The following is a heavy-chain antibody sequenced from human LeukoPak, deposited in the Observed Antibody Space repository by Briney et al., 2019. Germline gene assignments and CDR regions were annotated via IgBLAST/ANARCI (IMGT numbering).Heavy chain of an antibody. J-gene: IGHJ6*03. CDR3: ARDCLDSGSWHYYYYMDV. V-gene: IGHV4-59*13. CDR2: IYYSGST. D-gene: IGHD6-13*01. Sequence: SETLSLTCTVSGGSISRYYWSWIRQPPGGGLEWIGYIYYSGSTNYNPSLKSRVTISVDTSKNQFSLMLSSVTAADTAVYYCARDCLDSGSWHYYYYMDVWGKGTTVTVSS. CDR1: GGSISRYY.